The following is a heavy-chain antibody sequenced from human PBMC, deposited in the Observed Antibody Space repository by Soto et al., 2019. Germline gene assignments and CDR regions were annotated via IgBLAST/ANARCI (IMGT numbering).Heavy chain of an antibody. CDR3: AIENSYFDY. CDR1: GYTFRNFG. CDR2: ISAYNANA. V-gene: IGHV1-18*01. J-gene: IGHJ4*02. Sequence: QIQLLQSGAEVKKPGASVKVTCKASGYTFRNFGISWVRQAPGQGHEWMGWISAYNANANYAQKFQGRLTMTADTSTSTAYMELRSLRSDDTAVYYCAIENSYFDYWGQGTLVTVSS.